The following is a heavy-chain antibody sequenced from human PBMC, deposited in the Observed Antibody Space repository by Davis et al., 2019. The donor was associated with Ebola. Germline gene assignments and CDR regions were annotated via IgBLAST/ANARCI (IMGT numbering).Heavy chain of an antibody. J-gene: IGHJ4*02. CDR1: GGSFSGYY. CDR2: IYTSGST. CDR3: AREGRGNYFDY. V-gene: IGHV4-4*07. Sequence: PSETLSLTCAVYGGSFSGYYWSWIRQPAGKGLEWIGRIYTSGSTNYNPSLKSRVTISVDTSKNQFSLKLSSVTAADTAVYYCAREGRGNYFDYWGQGTLVTVSS.